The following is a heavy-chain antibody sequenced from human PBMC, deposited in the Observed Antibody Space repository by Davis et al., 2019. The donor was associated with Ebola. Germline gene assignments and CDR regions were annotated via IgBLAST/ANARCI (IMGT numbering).Heavy chain of an antibody. J-gene: IGHJ4*02. Sequence: PGGSLRLSCAASGFTFSSYAMNWVRQAPGKGLEWVAVISYDGSNKYYADSVKGRFTISRDNSKNTLYLQMNSLRAEDTAVYYCAKGDSSSSYYFDYWGQGTLVTVSS. CDR2: ISYDGSNK. CDR1: GFTFSSYA. V-gene: IGHV3-30*18. D-gene: IGHD6-6*01. CDR3: AKGDSSSSYYFDY.